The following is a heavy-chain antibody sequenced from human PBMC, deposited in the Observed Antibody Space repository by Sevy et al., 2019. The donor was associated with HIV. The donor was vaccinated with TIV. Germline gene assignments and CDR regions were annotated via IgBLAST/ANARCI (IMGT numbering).Heavy chain of an antibody. V-gene: IGHV3-48*03. CDR2: VSSSGSTI. D-gene: IGHD1-20*01. Sequence: GGSLRLSCAASGFTFSSYEMNWVRLAPVKGLEWVSYVSSSGSTIYYADSVKGRFTISRDNAKNSLYLQMNSLRAEDTAVYYCARDRITGTGDFDYWGQGTLVTVSS. CDR1: GFTFSSYE. J-gene: IGHJ4*02. CDR3: ARDRITGTGDFDY.